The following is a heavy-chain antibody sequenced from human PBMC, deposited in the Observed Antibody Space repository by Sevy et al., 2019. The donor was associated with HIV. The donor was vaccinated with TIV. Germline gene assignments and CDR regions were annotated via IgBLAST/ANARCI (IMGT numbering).Heavy chain of an antibody. D-gene: IGHD3-16*02. CDR3: TIDGLFDP. J-gene: IGHJ5*02. V-gene: IGHV3-15*01. CDR1: GFTFSIAW. Sequence: GGSLRLSCAASGFTFSIAWMSWVRQTPGKGLEWVGRIKSKTDGGTTDYAAPVKGRFTISRDDSKNTLYLQMINLKTEDTALYYCTIDGLFDPWGQGTLVTVSS. CDR2: IKSKTDGGTT.